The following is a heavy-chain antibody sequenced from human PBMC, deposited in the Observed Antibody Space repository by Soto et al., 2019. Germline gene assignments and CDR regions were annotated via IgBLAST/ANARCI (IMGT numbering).Heavy chain of an antibody. Sequence: QVQLVQSGAEVKKPGSSVQVSCKASGGTFSSYAFSWVRQAPGQGLEWMGGIIPIFGTADYAQKFQGRVMITADESTNTAHMELSSLRSEDTAVYYCASWLKGAGIGGNYYYGMDVWGQGTTVTVSS. CDR3: ASWLKGAGIGGNYYYGMDV. D-gene: IGHD6-19*01. V-gene: IGHV1-69*12. CDR2: IIPIFGTA. CDR1: GGTFSSYA. J-gene: IGHJ6*02.